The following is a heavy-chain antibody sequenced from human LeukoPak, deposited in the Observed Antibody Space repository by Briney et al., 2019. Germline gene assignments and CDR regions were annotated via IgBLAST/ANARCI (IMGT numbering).Heavy chain of an antibody. CDR1: GGSISSYY. CDR2: IYYSGST. V-gene: IGHV4-59*08. Sequence: PSETLSLTCTVSGGSISSYYWSWIRQPPGKGLEWIGYIYYSGSTNYNPSLKSPVTISVDTSKNQFSLKLSSVTAADTAVYYCASRGYSYGPFDYWGQGTLVTVSS. D-gene: IGHD5-18*01. J-gene: IGHJ4*02. CDR3: ASRGYSYGPFDY.